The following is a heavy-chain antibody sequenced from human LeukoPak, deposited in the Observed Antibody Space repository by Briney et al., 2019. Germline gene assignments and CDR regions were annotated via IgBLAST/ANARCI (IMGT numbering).Heavy chain of an antibody. CDR2: IYTSGSP. CDR1: GGSISNYY. Sequence: SETLSLTCTVSGGSISNYYWSWIRQPAGKGLECIGHIYTSGSPNYNPSLKSRVTMSVDTSKNQFSLQLNSVTPEDTAVYYCARDAGRGYYYYYMDVWGKGTTVTVSS. CDR3: ARDAGRGYYYYYMDV. D-gene: IGHD3-10*01. J-gene: IGHJ6*03. V-gene: IGHV4-4*07.